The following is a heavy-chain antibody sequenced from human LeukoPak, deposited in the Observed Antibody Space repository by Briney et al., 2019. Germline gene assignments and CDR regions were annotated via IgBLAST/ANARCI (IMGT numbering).Heavy chain of an antibody. D-gene: IGHD4-17*01. J-gene: IGHJ4*02. Sequence: PGGSLRLSCTASGFTFSRYWMSWVRQAPGKGLAWVANIKQDGSEKYFVDSVEGRFTISRDNAKKSLYLQMNSLRAEDMALYYCAKGGEVGYGDYEYFDYWGQGTLVTVSS. V-gene: IGHV3-7*03. CDR1: GFTFSRYW. CDR3: AKGGEVGYGDYEYFDY. CDR2: IKQDGSEK.